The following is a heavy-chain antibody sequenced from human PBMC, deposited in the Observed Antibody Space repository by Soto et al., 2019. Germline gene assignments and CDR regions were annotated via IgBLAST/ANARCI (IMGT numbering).Heavy chain of an antibody. Sequence: PSETLSLTCVVSGDSFRDYYWSWIRQSPGVGLEWIGEINPSGRTEYNPSLRGRATLSVDTSKNQFSLTLSTMSAADMAVYYCARTRNRWFDSWGQGTLVTVSS. CDR1: GDSFRDYY. V-gene: IGHV4-34*01. J-gene: IGHJ5*01. D-gene: IGHD1-1*01. CDR2: INPSGRT. CDR3: ARTRNRWFDS.